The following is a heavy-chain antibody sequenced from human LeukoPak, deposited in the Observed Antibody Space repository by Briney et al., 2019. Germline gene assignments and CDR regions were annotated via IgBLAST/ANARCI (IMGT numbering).Heavy chain of an antibody. CDR3: ARRATGDYYFDY. J-gene: IGHJ4*02. Sequence: PSETLSLTCTVSGGSISSYYWSWIRQPPGKGLEWIGYIYYSGSTNYNPSLKSRVTISVDTSKNQFSLKLSSVTAADTAVYYCARRATGDYYFDYWGQGTLVTVSS. V-gene: IGHV4-59*01. D-gene: IGHD7-27*01. CDR2: IYYSGST. CDR1: GGSISSYY.